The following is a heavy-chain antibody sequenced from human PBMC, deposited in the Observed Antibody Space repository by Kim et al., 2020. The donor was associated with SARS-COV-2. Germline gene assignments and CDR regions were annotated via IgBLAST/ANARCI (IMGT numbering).Heavy chain of an antibody. J-gene: IGHJ5*02. Sequence: GEGRFTNARDNSKNTLYLQMNSRRAEDTAVYYCAKDGEILTGYDNWFDPWGQGTLVTVSS. D-gene: IGHD3-9*01. V-gene: IGHV3-23*01. CDR3: AKDGEILTGYDNWFDP.